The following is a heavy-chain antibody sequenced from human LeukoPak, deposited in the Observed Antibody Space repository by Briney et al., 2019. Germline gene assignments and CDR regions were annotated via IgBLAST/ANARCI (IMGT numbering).Heavy chain of an antibody. J-gene: IGHJ5*02. V-gene: IGHV4-4*02. CDR1: GGSISSSNW. CDR3: ARSGEASGWNVGWFDP. Sequence: SETLSLTCAVSGGSISSSNWWSWVRQPPGKGLEWIGEIYHSGSTNYNPSLKSRVTISVDKSKNQFSLKLSSVTAADTAVYYCARSGEASGWNVGWFDPWGQGTLVTVSS. CDR2: IYHSGST. D-gene: IGHD6-19*01.